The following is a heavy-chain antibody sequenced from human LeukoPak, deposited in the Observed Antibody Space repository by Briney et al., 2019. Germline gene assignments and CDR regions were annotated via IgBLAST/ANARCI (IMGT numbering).Heavy chain of an antibody. J-gene: IGHJ4*02. CDR2: ISDSGNT. CDR1: GFTLSSYA. Sequence: GGSLRLSCAASGFTLSSYAMSWVRQAPGKGLEWVSAISDSGNTYHADSVKGRFTISRDSSKNTLSLQMNRLRPEDAAVYYCAKAPVTTCRGAYCYPFDYWGQGTLVTVSS. D-gene: IGHD2-21*01. V-gene: IGHV3-23*01. CDR3: AKAPVTTCRGAYCYPFDY.